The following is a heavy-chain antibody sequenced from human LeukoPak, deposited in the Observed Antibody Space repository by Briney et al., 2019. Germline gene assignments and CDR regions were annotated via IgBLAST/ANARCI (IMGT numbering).Heavy chain of an antibody. V-gene: IGHV3-7*01. Sequence: GGSLRLSCAASGFTFSSYWMSWARQAPGKGLEWVANIKQDGSEKYYVDSVKGRFTISRDNAKNSLYLQMNSLRAEDTAVYYCARGSPGTFYYYYMDVWGKGTTVTVSS. CDR3: ARGSPGTFYYYYMDV. D-gene: IGHD6-13*01. CDR1: GFTFSSYW. J-gene: IGHJ6*03. CDR2: IKQDGSEK.